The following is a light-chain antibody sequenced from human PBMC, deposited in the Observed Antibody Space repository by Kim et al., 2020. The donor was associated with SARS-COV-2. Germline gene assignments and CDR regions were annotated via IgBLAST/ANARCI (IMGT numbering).Light chain of an antibody. CDR1: SSDVGGYNY. Sequence: GQTVTISCAGTSSDVGGYNYVSWDQQYPGKAPKLMIYEVTKRPSGVPDRFSGSKSGYTASLTVSGLQAEDEADYYCSSFAGSDNYVFGTGTKVTVL. J-gene: IGLJ1*01. V-gene: IGLV2-8*01. CDR3: SSFAGSDNYV. CDR2: EVT.